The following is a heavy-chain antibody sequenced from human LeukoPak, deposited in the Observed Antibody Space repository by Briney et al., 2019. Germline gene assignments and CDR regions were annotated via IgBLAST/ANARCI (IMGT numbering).Heavy chain of an antibody. D-gene: IGHD5-12*01. V-gene: IGHV1-8*01. J-gene: IGHJ4*02. CDR1: GYIFSEFE. CDR3: ARLRYSGYDY. Sequence: GASVKVSCKASGYIFSEFEIHWVRQATGQGLEWMGWMNPDSGNTDYAQNFQGRLTLTRNTSTTTAYMELTSLRSEDTAIYYCARLRYSGYDYWGQGSLVSVSS. CDR2: MNPDSGNT.